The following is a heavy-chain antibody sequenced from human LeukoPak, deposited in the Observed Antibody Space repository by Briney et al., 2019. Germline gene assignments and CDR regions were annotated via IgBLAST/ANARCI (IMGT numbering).Heavy chain of an antibody. CDR2: INHSGST. D-gene: IGHD2-2*03. CDR1: GGSFSGYY. Sequence: PSETLSLTCAVYGGSFSGYYWSWLRQPPGKGLEWIGQINHSGSTNYNPPLKSRVTISVDTSKNQFSLKLSSVTAADTAVYYCARGHPHGYCSSTSCYDDAFDIWGQGTMVTVSS. J-gene: IGHJ3*02. CDR3: ARGHPHGYCSSTSCYDDAFDI. V-gene: IGHV4-34*01.